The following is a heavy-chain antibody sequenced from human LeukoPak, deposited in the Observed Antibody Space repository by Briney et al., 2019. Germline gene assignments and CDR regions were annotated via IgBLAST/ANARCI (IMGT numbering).Heavy chain of an antibody. V-gene: IGHV3-30*03. CDR2: ISYDGRNK. Sequence: GGSLRLSCGTSGFTFSNYGMHWVRQAPGKGLEWVAVISYDGRNKYYGDSVKGRFTISRDNSKNTLYLQMNRLRIGDTAVYYCVPGASHDYGGYLAYWGQGTLVTVSS. CDR3: VPGASHDYGGYLAY. D-gene: IGHD4/OR15-4a*01. J-gene: IGHJ4*02. CDR1: GFTFSNYG.